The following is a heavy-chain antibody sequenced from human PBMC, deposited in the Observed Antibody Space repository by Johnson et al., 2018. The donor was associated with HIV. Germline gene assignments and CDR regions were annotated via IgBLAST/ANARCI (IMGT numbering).Heavy chain of an antibody. CDR2: ISSSGSTM. J-gene: IGHJ3*02. Sequence: QVQLVESGGGVVQPGGSLRLSCAASGFSFSDYYMSWIRQAPGKGLEWVSYISSSGSTMYYADSVKGRFTISRDNAKNSLYLQMNSLRAEDTAVYYCAGGYGSGSGDAFDIWGQGTMVTVSS. CDR3: AGGYGSGSGDAFDI. CDR1: GFSFSDYY. V-gene: IGHV3-11*04. D-gene: IGHD3-10*01.